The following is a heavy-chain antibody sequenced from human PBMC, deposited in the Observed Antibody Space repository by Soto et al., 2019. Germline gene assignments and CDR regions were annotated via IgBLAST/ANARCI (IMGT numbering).Heavy chain of an antibody. J-gene: IGHJ4*02. CDR3: ARDMAVAGIGEFDF. CDR1: GFTFSSYA. CDR2: ISYDGSNK. V-gene: IGHV3-30-3*01. Sequence: QVQLVESGGGVVQPGRSLRLSCAASGFTFSSYAMHWVRQAPGKGLEWVAVISYDGSNKYYADSVKGRFTISRDNSKNTLYLQMNSLRAEDTAVYYCARDMAVAGIGEFDFWGQGTLVTVSS. D-gene: IGHD6-19*01.